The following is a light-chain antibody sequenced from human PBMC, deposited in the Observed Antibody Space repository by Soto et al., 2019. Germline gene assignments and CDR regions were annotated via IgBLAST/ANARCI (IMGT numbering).Light chain of an antibody. V-gene: IGLV2-14*01. J-gene: IGLJ2*01. CDR1: SSDVGGYNY. Sequence: QSALTQPASVSGSPGQSITTSCTGTSSDVGGYNYVSWYQQHPGKAPKLMIYEVSNRPSGVSNRFSGSKSGNTASLTISGLQAEDEADYYCSSDTSTSAVLFGGGT. CDR3: SSDTSTSAVL. CDR2: EVS.